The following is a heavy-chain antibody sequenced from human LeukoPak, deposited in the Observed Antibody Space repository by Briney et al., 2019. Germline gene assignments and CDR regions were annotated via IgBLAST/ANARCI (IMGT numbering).Heavy chain of an antibody. D-gene: IGHD3-3*01. V-gene: IGHV4-34*01. CDR3: ERVGWLLPNHPYYFDY. J-gene: IGHJ4*02. Sequence: SETLSLTCAVYGGSFSGYYWSWIRQPPGKGLEWIGEINHSGSTNYNPSLKSRVTISVDTSKNQFSLKLSSVTAADTAVYYCERVGWLLPNHPYYFDYWGQGTLVTVSS. CDR1: GGSFSGYY. CDR2: INHSGST.